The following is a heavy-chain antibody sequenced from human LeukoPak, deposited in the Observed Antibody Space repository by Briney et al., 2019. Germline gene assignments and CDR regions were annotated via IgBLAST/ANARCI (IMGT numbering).Heavy chain of an antibody. Sequence: GSLSLSCPASDSFSSIYNMNGARQAPGKGLEWVSSISSSSSHIYYADSVKGRFTISRDNAKNSLYLQMNSLKAKNTLELQITSLGPDVTAVEDAGGHVDYWGQGTLVTVSS. CDR2: ISSSSSHI. CDR1: DSFSSIYN. CDR3: TSLGPDVTAVEDAGGHVDY. D-gene: IGHD1-14*01. V-gene: IGHV3-21*01. J-gene: IGHJ4*02.